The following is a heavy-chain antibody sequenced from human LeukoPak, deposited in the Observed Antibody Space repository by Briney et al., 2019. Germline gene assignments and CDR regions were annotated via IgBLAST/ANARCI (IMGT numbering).Heavy chain of an antibody. CDR3: AKGQDLLWFGEPIYYFGY. V-gene: IGHV3-23*01. Sequence: GGSLRLSCAASGFTFSSYAMSWVRQAPGKGLEWVSAISGSGGSTYYADSVKGRFTISRDNSKNTLYLQMNSLRAEDTAVYYCAKGQDLLWFGEPIYYFGYWGQGTLVTVSS. CDR2: ISGSGGST. CDR1: GFTFSSYA. D-gene: IGHD3-10*01. J-gene: IGHJ4*02.